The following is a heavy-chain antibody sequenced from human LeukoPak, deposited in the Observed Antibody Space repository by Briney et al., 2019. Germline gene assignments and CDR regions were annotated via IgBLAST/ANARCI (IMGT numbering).Heavy chain of an antibody. CDR3: AKTSVGEGRIIGSGYFDN. V-gene: IGHV3-23*01. Sequence: GGTLRLSCAASGFTFSNHAMNWVRQAPGKGLEWVSIISGSGTVTYYAGSVKGRFTISRDNSKNTLYLQMNSLRAEDTAVYYCAKTSVGEGRIIGSGYFDNWGQGTLVTVSS. J-gene: IGHJ4*02. CDR2: ISGSGTVT. D-gene: IGHD2-15*01. CDR1: GFTFSNHA.